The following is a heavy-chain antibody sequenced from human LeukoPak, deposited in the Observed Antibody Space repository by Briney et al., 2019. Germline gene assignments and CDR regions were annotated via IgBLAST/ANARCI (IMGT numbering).Heavy chain of an antibody. CDR2: IYASGRT. CDR3: ARDVPIITLVRGVIITFWYFDF. V-gene: IGHV4-4*07. Sequence: SETLSLTCTVSNGSISNYYRSWIRQSAGKGLEWIWRIYASGRTNYNPSFKSRVTMSVDTSKNQFSLKLSSVTAADTAVYYCARDVPIITLVRGVIITFWYFDFWGRGTLVTVSS. D-gene: IGHD3-10*01. J-gene: IGHJ2*01. CDR1: NGSISNYY.